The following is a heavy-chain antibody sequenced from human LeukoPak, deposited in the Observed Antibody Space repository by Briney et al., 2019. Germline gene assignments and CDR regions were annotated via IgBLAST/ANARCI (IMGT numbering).Heavy chain of an antibody. Sequence: KPSETLSLTCTVSGGSISSNTYYWGWIRQPPGKGLEWIGSVYYSGSTYYNPSLKSRVTISVDTSKNQFSLKLSSVTAADTAVYYCARDSVYYYDSSGYFDHWGQGTLVTVSS. D-gene: IGHD3-22*01. CDR2: VYYSGST. V-gene: IGHV4-39*07. CDR1: GGSISSNTYY. CDR3: ARDSVYYYDSSGYFDH. J-gene: IGHJ4*02.